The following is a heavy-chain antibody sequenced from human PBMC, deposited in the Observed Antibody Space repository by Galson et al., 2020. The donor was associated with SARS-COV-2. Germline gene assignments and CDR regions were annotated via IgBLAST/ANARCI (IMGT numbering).Heavy chain of an antibody. D-gene: IGHD3-10*01. V-gene: IGHV1-18*01. CDR1: GYTFTSYG. CDR2: ISAYNGNT. CDR3: ARDRFITMVRGVPSYYYYGMDV. J-gene: IGHJ6*02. Sequence: ASVKVSCKASGYTFTSYGISWVRQAPGQGLEWMGWISAYNGNTNYAQKLQGRVTITTDTSTSTAYMELRSLRSDDTAVYYCARDRFITMVRGVPSYYYYGMDVWGQGTTVTVSS.